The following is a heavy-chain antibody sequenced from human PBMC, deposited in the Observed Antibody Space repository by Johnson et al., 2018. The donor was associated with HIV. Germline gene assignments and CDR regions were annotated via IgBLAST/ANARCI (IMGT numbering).Heavy chain of an antibody. CDR3: ARLPSGYSRDAFDI. D-gene: IGHD5-18*01. V-gene: IGHV3-23*04. CDR2: ISGSGGTI. CDR1: GFIFTNYA. J-gene: IGHJ3*02. Sequence: VQLVESGGGVVQPGRSLRLSCAASGFIFTNYAMSWVRQAPGKGLEWVSGISGSGGTIYYADSVKGRFTISRDNSKNTLYLQMNSLRAEDTAVYYCARLPSGYSRDAFDIWGEGTMVTVS.